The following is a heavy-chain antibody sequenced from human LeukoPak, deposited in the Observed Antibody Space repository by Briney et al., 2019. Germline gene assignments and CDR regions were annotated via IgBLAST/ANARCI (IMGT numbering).Heavy chain of an antibody. CDR3: ARNPEQWLGYFDY. J-gene: IGHJ4*02. CDR2: ISYDGSNK. V-gene: IGHV3-30-3*01. Sequence: GGSLRLSCAASGFTFSDYYMSWIRQAPGKGLEWVAVISYDGSNKYYADSVKGRFTISRDNSKNTLYLQMNSLRAEDTAVYYCARNPEQWLGYFDYWGQGALVTVSS. CDR1: GFTFSDYY. D-gene: IGHD6-19*01.